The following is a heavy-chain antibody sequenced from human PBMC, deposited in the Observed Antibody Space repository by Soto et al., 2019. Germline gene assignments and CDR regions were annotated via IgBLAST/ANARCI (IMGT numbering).Heavy chain of an antibody. J-gene: IGHJ4*02. Sequence: GGSLRLSCAASGFTFSSYAMSWVRQAPGKGLEWVSAISGTGGSTYYADSVKGRFTISRDNSKNTLYLQMNSLRAEDTAVYYCAKDNHAYSSSWSLDYWGQGTLVTVSS. CDR3: AKDNHAYSSSWSLDY. V-gene: IGHV3-23*01. CDR1: GFTFSSYA. D-gene: IGHD6-13*01. CDR2: ISGTGGST.